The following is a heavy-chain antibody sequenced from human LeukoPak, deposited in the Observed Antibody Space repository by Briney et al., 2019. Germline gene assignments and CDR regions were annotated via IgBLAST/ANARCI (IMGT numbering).Heavy chain of an antibody. J-gene: IGHJ3*02. Sequence: EASVKVSCKASGGTFSSYAISWVRQAPGQGLEWMGGIIPIFGTANYAQKFQGRVTITADKSTSTAYMELSSLRSEDTAVYYCARDYSIAVAADAEIDAFDIWGQGTMVTVSS. CDR3: ARDYSIAVAADAEIDAFDI. CDR1: GGTFSSYA. CDR2: IIPIFGTA. D-gene: IGHD6-19*01. V-gene: IGHV1-69*06.